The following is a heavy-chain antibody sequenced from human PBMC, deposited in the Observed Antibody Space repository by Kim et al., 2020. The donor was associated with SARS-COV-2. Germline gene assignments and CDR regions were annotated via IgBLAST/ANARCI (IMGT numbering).Heavy chain of an antibody. CDR3: AKDLAYGAYYFGSF. CDR2: ISGSGGNA. V-gene: IGHV3-23*01. J-gene: IGHJ4*02. Sequence: GGSLRLSCVVSGFTTSTFGMSWVRQAPGKGPEWVSGISGSGGNAYYADSVKGRFTISRDNSKKMLYLQMNSLRAEDTAVYYCAKDLAYGAYYFGSFGGQGTRVTVSS. D-gene: IGHD2-21*02. CDR1: GFTTSTFG.